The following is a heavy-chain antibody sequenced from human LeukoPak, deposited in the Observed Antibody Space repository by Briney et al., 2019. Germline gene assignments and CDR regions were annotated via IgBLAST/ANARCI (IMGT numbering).Heavy chain of an antibody. Sequence: PGRSLRLSCAASGFTFYDYAMHWVRQAPGKGLEWVSGISWNSGSIGYADSVKGRFTISRDNAKNSLYLQMNSLRAEDTALYYCVTMIVVAPGGAFDIWGQGTMVTVSS. CDR2: ISWNSGSI. V-gene: IGHV3-9*01. CDR3: VTMIVVAPGGAFDI. CDR1: GFTFYDYA. J-gene: IGHJ3*02. D-gene: IGHD3-22*01.